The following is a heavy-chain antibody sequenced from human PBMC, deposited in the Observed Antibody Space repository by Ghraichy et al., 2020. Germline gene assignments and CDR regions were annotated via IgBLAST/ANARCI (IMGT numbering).Heavy chain of an antibody. D-gene: IGHD3-3*01. CDR2: IYYSGST. CDR1: GGSISSSSYY. J-gene: IGHJ4*02. CDR3: ARLSLLKRFLEWLPMYYFDY. V-gene: IGHV4-39*01. Sequence: SETLSLTCTVSGGSISSSSYYWGWIRQPPGKGLEWIGSIYYSGSTYYNPSLKSRVTISVDTSKNQFSLKLSSVTAADTAVYYCARLSLLKRFLEWLPMYYFDYWGQGTLVTVSS.